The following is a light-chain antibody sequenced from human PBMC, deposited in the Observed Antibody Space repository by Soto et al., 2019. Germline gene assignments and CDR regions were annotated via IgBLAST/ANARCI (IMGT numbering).Light chain of an antibody. CDR3: ISYTRSNTLV. CDR1: SSDIGAYKY. CDR2: DVD. J-gene: IGLJ2*01. Sequence: QSALTQPASVSGSPGQSITISCTGTSSDIGAYKYVSWYQHQPGQAPKLMFYDVDNRPSGVSLRFSASKSGDTASLTISGLQAEDEADYYCISYTRSNTLVVGGGTKVTVL. V-gene: IGLV2-14*03.